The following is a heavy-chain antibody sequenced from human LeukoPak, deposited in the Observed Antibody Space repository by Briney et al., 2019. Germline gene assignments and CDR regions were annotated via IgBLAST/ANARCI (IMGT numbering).Heavy chain of an antibody. J-gene: IGHJ4*02. V-gene: IGHV4-59*01. CDR1: GGSISSYY. CDR3: ARDQIGTGTHFDY. D-gene: IGHD1-1*01. CDR2: IYYSGST. Sequence: SETLSLTCTVSGGSISSYYWSWIRQPPVKGLEWIGYIYYSGSTNYNPSLKSRVTISVDTSKNQFSLKLSSVTAADTAVYYCARDQIGTGTHFDYWGQGTLVTVSS.